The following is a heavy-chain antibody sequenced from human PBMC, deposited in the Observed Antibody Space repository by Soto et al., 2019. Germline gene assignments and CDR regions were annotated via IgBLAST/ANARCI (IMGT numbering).Heavy chain of an antibody. CDR3: ARDLAPRELYYYGMDV. CDR1: GSTFSSYA. Sequence: PGGSLRLSCAASGSTFSSYAMHWVRLAPGKGLGWVAVISYDGSNKYYADSVKGRFTISRDNSKNTLYLKMNSLRAEDTAVDYCARDLAPRELYYYGMDVWGQGTTVTVSS. V-gene: IGHV3-30-3*01. D-gene: IGHD3-10*01. J-gene: IGHJ6*02. CDR2: ISYDGSNK.